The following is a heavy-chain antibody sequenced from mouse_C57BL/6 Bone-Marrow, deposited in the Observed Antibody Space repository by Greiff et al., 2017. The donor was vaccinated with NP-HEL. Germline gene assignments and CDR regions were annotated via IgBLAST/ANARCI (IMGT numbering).Heavy chain of an antibody. CDR2: ISDGGSYT. Sequence: EVQRVESGGGLVKPGGSLKLSCAASGFTFSSYAMSWVRQTPEKRLEWVATISDGGSYTYYPDNVKGRFTISRDNAKNTLYLQMSHLKSEDTAMYYCAREGDYDYAAWFAYWGQGTLVTVSA. V-gene: IGHV5-4*01. J-gene: IGHJ3*01. CDR1: GFTFSSYA. CDR3: AREGDYDYAAWFAY. D-gene: IGHD2-4*01.